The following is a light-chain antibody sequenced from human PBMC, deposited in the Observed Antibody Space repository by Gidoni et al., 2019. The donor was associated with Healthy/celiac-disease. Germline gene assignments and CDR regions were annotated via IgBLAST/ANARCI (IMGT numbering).Light chain of an antibody. J-gene: IGLJ2*01. CDR2: DVS. Sequence: QSALTQPASGSGSPGQSITISCTGTSSDVGGYNYVSWYQQHPGKAPKLMIYDVSNRPSGVSNRFSGSKSGNTASLTISGLQAEDEADYYCSSYTSIVVFGGGTKLTVL. CDR3: SSYTSIVV. CDR1: SSDVGGYNY. V-gene: IGLV2-14*03.